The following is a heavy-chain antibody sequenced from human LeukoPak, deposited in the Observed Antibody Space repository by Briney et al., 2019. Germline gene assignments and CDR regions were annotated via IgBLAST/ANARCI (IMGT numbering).Heavy chain of an antibody. D-gene: IGHD6-19*01. J-gene: IGHJ5*02. CDR1: GGSISTFY. V-gene: IGHV4-59*01. Sequence: SETLSVTCTVSGGSISTFYWSWIRQSPGKGLEWIGYTYYSGSFDYNPSLKSRVSMSIDMSKNQFSLNVTSVTAADTAVYYCARWGSGLSFRWFDPWGQGTLVTVSS. CDR3: ARWGSGLSFRWFDP. CDR2: TYYSGSF.